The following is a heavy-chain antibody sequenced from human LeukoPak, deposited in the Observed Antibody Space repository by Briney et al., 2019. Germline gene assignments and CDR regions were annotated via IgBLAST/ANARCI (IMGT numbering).Heavy chain of an antibody. CDR3: ARGWWDSLYYYYYYGMDV. CDR1: AFIFNNFA. J-gene: IGHJ6*02. V-gene: IGHV3-23*01. CDR2: ITTTGRT. D-gene: IGHD1-26*01. Sequence: GGSLRLSCAASAFIFNNFAMSWVRQTPGKRLEWVSSITTTGRTYYADSVKGRFTISRDNSKNTLYLQMNSLRAEDTAVYYCARGWWDSLYYYYYYGMDVWGQGTTVTVSS.